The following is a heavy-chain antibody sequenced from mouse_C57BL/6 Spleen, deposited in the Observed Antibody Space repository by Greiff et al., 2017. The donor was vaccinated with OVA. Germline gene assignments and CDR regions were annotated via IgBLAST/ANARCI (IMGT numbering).Heavy chain of an antibody. J-gene: IGHJ2*01. Sequence: EVKLMESGGGLVKPGGSLKLSCAASGFTFSSYAMSWVRQTPEKRLEWVATISDGGSYTYYPDNVKGRFTISRDNAKNNLYLQMSHLKSEDTAMYYCARGITTVEDYFDYWGQGTTLTVSS. V-gene: IGHV5-4*03. CDR1: GFTFSSYA. CDR2: ISDGGSYT. D-gene: IGHD1-1*01. CDR3: ARGITTVEDYFDY.